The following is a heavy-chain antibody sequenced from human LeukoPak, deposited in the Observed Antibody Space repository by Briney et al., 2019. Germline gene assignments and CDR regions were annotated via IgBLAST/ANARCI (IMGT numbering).Heavy chain of an antibody. CDR2: IYHTGST. CDR3: ARRGRNSSGWQDYL. J-gene: IGHJ4*02. CDR1: GGSISSHH. D-gene: IGHD6-25*01. V-gene: IGHV4-59*11. Sequence: SETLSLTCTVSGGSISSHHWRWIRQPPGKGPEWSPNIYHTGSTNYNPSLSSRVTISIDTAKNQFSLKLTAVTAGDTAVYYCARRGRNSSGWQDYLWGQGTLVTVSS.